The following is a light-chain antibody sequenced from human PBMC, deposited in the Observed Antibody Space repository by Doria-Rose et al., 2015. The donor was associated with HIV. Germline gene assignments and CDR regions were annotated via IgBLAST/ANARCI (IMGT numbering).Light chain of an antibody. CDR1: QSFSSTY. V-gene: IGKV3-20*01. CDR2: DGS. CDR3: HQYGTSWT. J-gene: IGKJ1*01. Sequence: EIVLTQSPGTLSLSPGERATLSCRASQSFSSTYLAWYQQKPGQAPSLLIYDGSTRATGIPDRVSGSGSGTDFTLTINRLEPEDFALYYCHQYGTSWTFGQGTKVEI.